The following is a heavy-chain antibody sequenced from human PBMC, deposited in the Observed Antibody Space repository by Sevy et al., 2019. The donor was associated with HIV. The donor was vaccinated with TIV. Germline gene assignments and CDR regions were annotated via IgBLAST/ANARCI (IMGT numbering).Heavy chain of an antibody. CDR2: LKSDVYGGTV. Sequence: GGSLRLSCTASGFTFGDYCMSWVRQAPGKGLEWVAFLKSDVYGGTVDHAASVRGRFVISRDDSKTTAYLQMNDLKTEDTGVYYCTRWKAAQSLFDYWGQGALVTVSS. D-gene: IGHD6-13*01. J-gene: IGHJ4*02. CDR1: GFTFGDYC. V-gene: IGHV3-49*04. CDR3: TRWKAAQSLFDY.